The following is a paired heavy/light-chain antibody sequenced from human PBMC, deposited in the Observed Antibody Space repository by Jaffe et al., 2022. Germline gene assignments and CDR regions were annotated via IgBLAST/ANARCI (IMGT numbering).Light chain of an antibody. Sequence: DIVMTQSPLSLPVTPGEPASISCRSSQSLLHSNGYNYLDWYLQKPGQSPQLLIYLGSNRASGVPDRFSGSGSGTDFTLKISRVEAEDVGVYYCMQVLETPLTFGGGTKVEIK. CDR1: QSLLHSNGYNY. CDR2: LGS. CDR3: MQVLETPLT. J-gene: IGKJ4*01. V-gene: IGKV2-28*01.
Heavy chain of an antibody. V-gene: IGHV3-23*01. Sequence: EVQLLESGGGLVQPGGSLRLSCAASGLTFSSYAMTWVRQAPGKGLEWVSTITTGGSTYYADSVKGRFTISRDNSKNTLYLQMNSLRAEDTAVYYCAKPHMTTVTFRAFDIWGQGTMVTVSS. CDR1: GLTFSSYA. CDR2: ITTGGST. J-gene: IGHJ3*02. D-gene: IGHD4-17*01. CDR3: AKPHMTTVTFRAFDI.